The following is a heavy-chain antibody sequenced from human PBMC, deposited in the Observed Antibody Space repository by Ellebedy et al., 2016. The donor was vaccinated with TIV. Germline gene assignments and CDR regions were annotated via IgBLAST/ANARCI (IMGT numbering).Heavy chain of an antibody. CDR2: ISWNSGSI. D-gene: IGHD3-16*01. CDR1: GFTFDDYA. Sequence: SLKISXVASGFTFDDYAMHWVRQAPGKGLEWVSGISWNSGSIGYEDSVKGRFTISRDNAKRSLFLQVNTLRVEDTALYYCAKASGGTSSAFDYWGQGTLVTVSS. V-gene: IGHV3-9*01. J-gene: IGHJ4*02. CDR3: AKASGGTSSAFDY.